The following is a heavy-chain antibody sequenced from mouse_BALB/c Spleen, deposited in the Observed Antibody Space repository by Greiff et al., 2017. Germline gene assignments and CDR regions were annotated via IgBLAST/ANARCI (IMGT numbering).Heavy chain of an antibody. CDR3: ARVDYDSPWFAY. V-gene: IGHV5-6-5*01. J-gene: IGHJ3*01. D-gene: IGHD2-4*01. CDR1: GFTFSSYA. Sequence: DVMLVESGGGLVKPGGSLKLSCAASGFTFSSYAMSWVRQTPEKRLEWVASISSGGSTYYPDSVKGRFTISRDNARNILYLQMSSLRSEDTAMYYCARVDYDSPWFAYWGQGTLVTVSA. CDR2: ISSGGST.